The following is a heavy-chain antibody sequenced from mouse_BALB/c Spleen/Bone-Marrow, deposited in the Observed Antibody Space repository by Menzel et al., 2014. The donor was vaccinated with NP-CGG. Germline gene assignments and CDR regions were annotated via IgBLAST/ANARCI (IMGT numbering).Heavy chain of an antibody. CDR2: ILPGSDST. CDR3: ARDSSDYLAWFAY. Sequence: SGAELMKPGASVKISCKATGYTFSSYWIEWVKQRPGHGLEWIGEILPGSDSTNYNENFKGKATFTADTSSNTAYMQPNSLTSEDSAVYFCARDSSDYLAWFAYWGQGTLVTVSA. D-gene: IGHD3-2*01. CDR1: GYTFSSYW. V-gene: IGHV1-9*01. J-gene: IGHJ3*01.